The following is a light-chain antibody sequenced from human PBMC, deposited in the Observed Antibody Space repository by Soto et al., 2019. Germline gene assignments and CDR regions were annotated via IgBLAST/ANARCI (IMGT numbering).Light chain of an antibody. Sequence: DIQMTQSPSTLSASVGDSVTITCRASQTISIWLAWYQQKPGKAPKLLIYTVSNLEDGAPSRFSGSGSGKEFTLTISSLQPDYFATYYCQQYHSAWTFGQGTKVEV. J-gene: IGKJ1*01. CDR2: TVS. CDR3: QQYHSAWT. CDR1: QTISIW. V-gene: IGKV1-5*03.